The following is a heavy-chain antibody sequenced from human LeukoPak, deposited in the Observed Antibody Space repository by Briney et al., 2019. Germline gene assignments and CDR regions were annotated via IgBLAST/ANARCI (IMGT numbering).Heavy chain of an antibody. J-gene: IGHJ6*03. D-gene: IGHD2-15*01. Sequence: SETLSLTCTVSGGSVSSSSYYWGWIRQPPGKGLEWIGSIYYSGSTYYNPSLKSRVTISVDTSKNQFSLKLSPVTAADTAVYYCARGGWSMDVWGKGTTVTVSS. CDR1: GGSVSSSSYY. CDR2: IYYSGST. V-gene: IGHV4-39*07. CDR3: ARGGWSMDV.